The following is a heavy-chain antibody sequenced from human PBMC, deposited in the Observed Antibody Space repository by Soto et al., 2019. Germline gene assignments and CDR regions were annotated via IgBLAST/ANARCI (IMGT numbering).Heavy chain of an antibody. CDR3: ARGSSGWYTLTFFDY. CDR2: IYYSGST. V-gene: IGHV4-59*01. CDR1: GGSISSYY. Sequence: PSETLSLTCTVSGGSISSYYWSWIRQPPGKGLEWIGYIYYSGSTNYNPSLKSRVTISVDTSKNQFSLKLSSVTAADTAVYYCARGSSGWYTLTFFDYWGQGTLVTVSP. J-gene: IGHJ4*02. D-gene: IGHD6-19*01.